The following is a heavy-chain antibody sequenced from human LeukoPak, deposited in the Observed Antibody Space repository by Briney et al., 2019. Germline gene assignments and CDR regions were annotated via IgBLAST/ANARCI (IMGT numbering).Heavy chain of an antibody. CDR1: GGTFSSYA. V-gene: IGHV1-69*13. CDR3: ARAHCSSTSCYGGWFDP. J-gene: IGHJ5*02. D-gene: IGHD2-2*01. CDR2: IIPVVGTA. Sequence: SVKVSCKASGGTFSSYAISWVRQAPGQGLEWMGGIIPVVGTANYAQKFQGRVTITADESTSTAYMELSSLRSEDTAVYYCARAHCSSTSCYGGWFDPWGQGTLVTVSS.